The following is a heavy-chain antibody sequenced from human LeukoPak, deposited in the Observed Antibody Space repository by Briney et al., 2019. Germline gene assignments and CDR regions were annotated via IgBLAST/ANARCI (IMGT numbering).Heavy chain of an antibody. CDR2: IYPPDSDT. Sequence: GESLKISCKDSGYSFTKNWIGWVRQMPGKGMEWMGIIYPPDSDTRYGRSFQGQVTISVDESITTAYLQWSSPKPSDTAMYYCARSSSYSPYYFDSWGQGTLVTVSS. CDR3: ARSSSYSPYYFDS. V-gene: IGHV5-51*01. D-gene: IGHD3-22*01. J-gene: IGHJ4*02. CDR1: GYSFTKNW.